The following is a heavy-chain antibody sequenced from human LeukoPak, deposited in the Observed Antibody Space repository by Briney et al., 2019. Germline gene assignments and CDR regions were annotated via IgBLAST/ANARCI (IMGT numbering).Heavy chain of an antibody. Sequence: GGSLRLSCAASGFTFSSYAMSWVRQAPGKGLEWVSAISGSGGSTYYADSVKGRFTISRDNSKNTLYLQVNSLRTEDTAVYYCAKSGSSWNWFDPWGQGTLVTVSS. CDR1: GFTFSSYA. D-gene: IGHD6-13*01. CDR3: AKSGSSWNWFDP. V-gene: IGHV3-23*01. J-gene: IGHJ5*02. CDR2: ISGSGGST.